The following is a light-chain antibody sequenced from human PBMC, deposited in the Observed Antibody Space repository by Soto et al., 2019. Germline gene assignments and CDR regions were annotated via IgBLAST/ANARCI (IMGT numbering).Light chain of an antibody. V-gene: IGKV1-12*01. J-gene: IGKJ5*01. Sequence: DLQMTQSPSSVSASVGDRVTISCRASQDISNWLAWYQQKPGEAPKFLIYAVSNLQSGVPSKFSVSGSGTDFTLTISSLQPEDFAVYYCQQARRFPITFGQGTRLEIK. CDR2: AVS. CDR1: QDISNW. CDR3: QQARRFPIT.